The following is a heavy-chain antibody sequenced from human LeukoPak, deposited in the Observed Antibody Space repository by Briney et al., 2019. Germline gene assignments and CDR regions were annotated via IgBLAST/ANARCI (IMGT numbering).Heavy chain of an antibody. J-gene: IGHJ4*02. CDR3: ARDKGYCSSTSCSPYYYFDY. CDR2: ISGSGGST. D-gene: IGHD2-2*01. Sequence: GGSLRLSCAASGFTFSSYAMSWVRQAPGKGLEWVSAISGSGGSTYYADSVKGRFTISRDNSKNTLYLQMNSLRAEDTAVYYCARDKGYCSSTSCSPYYYFDYWGQGTLVTVSS. V-gene: IGHV3-23*01. CDR1: GFTFSSYA.